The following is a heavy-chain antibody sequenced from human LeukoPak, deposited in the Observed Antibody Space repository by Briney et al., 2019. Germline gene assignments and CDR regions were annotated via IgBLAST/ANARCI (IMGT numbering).Heavy chain of an antibody. Sequence: SQTLSLTCAISGDSVSRDTAAWNWVRQSPSRGLEWLGRTYYRSKWYNDYAVSVKSRITINPDTSKNQFSLQLNSVTPEDTAVHYCARDRGGSSWYYFDNWGQGSLVTVSS. CDR3: ARDRGGSSWYYFDN. J-gene: IGHJ4*02. CDR2: TYYRSKWYN. D-gene: IGHD6-13*01. CDR1: GDSVSRDTAA. V-gene: IGHV6-1*01.